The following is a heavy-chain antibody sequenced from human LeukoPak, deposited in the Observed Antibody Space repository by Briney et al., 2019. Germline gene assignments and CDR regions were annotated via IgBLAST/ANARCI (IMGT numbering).Heavy chain of an antibody. CDR3: ARGSGYYGNWFDP. D-gene: IGHD3-3*01. J-gene: IGHJ5*02. CDR1: GFTFSSYW. Sequence: GGSLRLSCAASGFTFSSYWMHWVRQAPGKGLVWVSCINADGSSTSYADSVKGRFTISRDNAKNTLYLQMNSLRAEDTAVYYCARGSGYYGNWFDPWGQGTLVTVSS. CDR2: INADGSST. V-gene: IGHV3-74*01.